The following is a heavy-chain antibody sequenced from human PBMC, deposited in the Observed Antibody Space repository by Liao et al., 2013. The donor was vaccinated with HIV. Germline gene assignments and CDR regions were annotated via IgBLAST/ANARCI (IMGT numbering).Heavy chain of an antibody. CDR2: ISTSGST. Sequence: QVQLQESVPGLVKPSETLSLTCTVSGASMNRYYWSFIRQPAGKGLEWIGRISTSGSTNYNPSLKSRVTISVDTSKNQFSLKLSSVTAADTAVYYCARAVAAAGTMDYWGQGTLVTVSS. V-gene: IGHV4-4*07. J-gene: IGHJ4*02. CDR1: GASMNRYY. D-gene: IGHD6-13*01. CDR3: ARAVAAAGTMDY.